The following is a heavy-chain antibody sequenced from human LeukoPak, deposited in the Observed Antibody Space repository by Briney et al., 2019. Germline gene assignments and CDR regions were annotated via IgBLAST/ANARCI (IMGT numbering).Heavy chain of an antibody. CDR2: ISGSDGST. J-gene: IGHJ4*02. CDR3: AKDYYGPGSYYFDY. CDR1: GFTFSSYA. Sequence: GGSLRLSCAASGFTFSSYAMSWVRQAPGKGLEWVSGISGSDGSTYYADSVKGRFTISRDNSKNTLNLQMNSLRAEDTAVYYCAKDYYGPGSYYFDYWGQGTLVTVSS. D-gene: IGHD3-10*01. V-gene: IGHV3-23*01.